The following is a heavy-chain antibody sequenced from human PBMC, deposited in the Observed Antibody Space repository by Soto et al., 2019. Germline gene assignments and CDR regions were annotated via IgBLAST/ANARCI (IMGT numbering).Heavy chain of an antibody. CDR3: ARLGIVLVPAAMSKWGYYYYGTDV. CDR1: GYTFTSYA. Sequence: GASVKVSCKASGYTFTSYAMHWVRQAPGQRLEWMGWINAGNGNTKYSQKFQGRVTITRDTSASTAYMELSSLRSEDTAVYYCARLGIVLVPAAMSKWGYYYYGTDVWGQGTTVTVSS. J-gene: IGHJ6*02. V-gene: IGHV1-3*01. D-gene: IGHD2-2*01. CDR2: INAGNGNT.